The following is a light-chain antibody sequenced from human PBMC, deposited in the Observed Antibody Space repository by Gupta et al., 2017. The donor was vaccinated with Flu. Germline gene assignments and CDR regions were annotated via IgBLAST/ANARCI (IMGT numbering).Light chain of an antibody. Sequence: DIQLTQSPSFLSASVGDRVTITCRASEDIRNYLAWYQQKPGKAPKLLIYAASSLQSGVTSRFSGSGSVTEFSLTISSLQPEDFATYYCQQLTKSPPFTFGQGTKLEIK. CDR1: EDIRNY. J-gene: IGKJ2*01. V-gene: IGKV1-9*01. CDR2: AAS. CDR3: QQLTKSPPFT.